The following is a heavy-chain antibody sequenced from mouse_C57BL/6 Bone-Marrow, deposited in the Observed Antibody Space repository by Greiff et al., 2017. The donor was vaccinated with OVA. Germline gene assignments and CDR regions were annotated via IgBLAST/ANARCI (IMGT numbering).Heavy chain of an antibody. V-gene: IGHV3-6*01. J-gene: IGHJ3*01. CDR2: ISYDGSN. CDR1: GYSITSGYY. Sequence: EVKVEESGPGLVKPSQSLSLTCSVTGYSITSGYYWNWIRQFPGNKLEWMGYISYDGSNNYNPSLKNRISITRDTSKNQFFLKLNSVTTEDTATXYCARDYSNYLAWFAYWGQGTLVTVSA. CDR3: ARDYSNYLAWFAY. D-gene: IGHD2-5*01.